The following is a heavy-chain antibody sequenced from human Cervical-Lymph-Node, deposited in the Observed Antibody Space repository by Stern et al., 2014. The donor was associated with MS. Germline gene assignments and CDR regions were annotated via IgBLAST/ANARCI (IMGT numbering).Heavy chain of an antibody. CDR1: GGSISSGGYS. CDR3: ARSSTVTPNAFDI. Sequence: QLQLQESGSGLVKPSQTLSLTCAVSGGSISSGGYSWSWIRQPPGKGLEWIGYTYHSGSTYYNPSLQRRVTLSVDRSKNTFSLKLSSVTAADTAVYYCARSSTVTPNAFDIWGQGTMVTVSS. J-gene: IGHJ3*02. V-gene: IGHV4-30-2*01. CDR2: TYHSGST. D-gene: IGHD4-17*01.